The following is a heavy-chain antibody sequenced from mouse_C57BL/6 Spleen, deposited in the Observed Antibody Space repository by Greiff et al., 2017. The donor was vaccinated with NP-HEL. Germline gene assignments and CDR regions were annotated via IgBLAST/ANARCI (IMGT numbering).Heavy chain of an antibody. V-gene: IGHV5-6*01. CDR3: ASLDSSGY. Sequence: EVQLVESGGDLVKPGGSLKLSCAASGFTFSSYGMSWVRQTPDKRLEWVATISSGGSYTYYPDSVKGRFTISRDNAKNTLYLQMSSLKSEDTAMYYCASLDSSGYWGQGTTLTVSS. CDR2: ISSGGSYT. J-gene: IGHJ2*01. CDR1: GFTFSSYG. D-gene: IGHD3-2*02.